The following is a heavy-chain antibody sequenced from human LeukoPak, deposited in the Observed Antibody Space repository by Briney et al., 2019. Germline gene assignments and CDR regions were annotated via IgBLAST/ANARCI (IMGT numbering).Heavy chain of an antibody. CDR2: IYHSGST. V-gene: IGHV4-30-2*01. J-gene: IGHJ6*03. CDR3: ARHTPHLGYCSSTSCRKYYYYYMDV. Sequence: TLSPTCAVSGGSISSGGYSWSWIRQPPGKGLEWIGYIYHSGSTYYNPSLKSRVTISVDRSKNQFSLKLSSVTAADTAVYYCARHTPHLGYCSSTSCRKYYYYYMDVWGKGTTVTVSS. CDR1: GGSISSGGYS. D-gene: IGHD2-2*01.